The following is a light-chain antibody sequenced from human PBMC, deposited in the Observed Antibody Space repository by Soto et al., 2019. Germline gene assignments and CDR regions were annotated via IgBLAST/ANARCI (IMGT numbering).Light chain of an antibody. V-gene: IGKV3-20*01. CDR2: GAS. CDR1: QSVRNGY. J-gene: IGKJ2*01. CDR3: QKYDSSSMYT. Sequence: EIVLTQSPGTLSLSPGERATLSCRASQSVRNGYLAWYQQKPGQAPRLLIYGASNRATGIPDRFSGSGSGTDFTLTISRLEPEDSAVYSCQKYDSSSMYTFGQGTKLEIK.